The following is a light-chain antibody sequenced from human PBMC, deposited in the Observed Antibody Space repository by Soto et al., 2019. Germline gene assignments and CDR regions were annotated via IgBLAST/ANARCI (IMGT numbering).Light chain of an antibody. CDR2: DVS. CDR1: ISDASGYNF. CDR3: SSYTSSKTYV. V-gene: IGLV2-14*03. J-gene: IGLJ1*01. Sequence: QSVLTQPASVSGSPGQSITISCTGTISDASGYNFVSWYQQYPGKAPKLMIYDVSNRPSGVSNRFSGSKSGNTASLTISGLQAEDEADYYCSSYTSSKTYVFGAGTKVTVL.